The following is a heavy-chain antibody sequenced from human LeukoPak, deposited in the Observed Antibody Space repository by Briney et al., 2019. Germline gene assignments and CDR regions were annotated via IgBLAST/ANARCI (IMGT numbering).Heavy chain of an antibody. J-gene: IGHJ6*02. CDR3: ARDGYYDFWSGYSRSLYYYYYGMDV. Sequence: ASVKVSCKASGYTFTSYYMHWVRQAPGQWLEWMGIINPSGGSTSYAQKFQGRVTMTRDTSTSTVYMELSSLRSEDTAVYYCARDGYYDFWSGYSRSLYYYYYGMDVWGQETTVTVSS. CDR2: INPSGGST. CDR1: GYTFTSYY. D-gene: IGHD3-3*01. V-gene: IGHV1-46*01.